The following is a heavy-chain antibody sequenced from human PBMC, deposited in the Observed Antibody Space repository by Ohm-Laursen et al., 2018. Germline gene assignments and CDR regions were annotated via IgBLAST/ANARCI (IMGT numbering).Heavy chain of an antibody. J-gene: IGHJ4*02. D-gene: IGHD1-26*01. V-gene: IGHV3-74*01. CDR2: INSDGSST. Sequence: SLRLSCTASGFTFRSYWMHWVRQAPGKGLVWVSRINSDGSSTNYADSVKGRFTISRDNDKNSVYLQMHSLRVEDTAIYYCAREPPRSWETPRSTGFWDQGTVVTVSS. CDR1: GFTFRSYW. CDR3: AREPPRSWETPRSTGF.